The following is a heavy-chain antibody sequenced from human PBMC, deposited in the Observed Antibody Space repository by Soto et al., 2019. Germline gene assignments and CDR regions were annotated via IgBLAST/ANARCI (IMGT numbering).Heavy chain of an antibody. CDR1: GYSISSSNW. CDR2: IYYSGTT. J-gene: IGHJ4*02. D-gene: IGHD3-10*01. V-gene: IGHV4-28*01. Sequence: SETLSLTCAVSGYSISSSNWWGWIRQPPGKGLEWIGYIYYSGTTYYNPSLKSRVTMSVDTSKNQFSLKLTSVTAVDTAVYYCARREIQGIIDYCGKGTLVTVSS. CDR3: ARREIQGIIDY.